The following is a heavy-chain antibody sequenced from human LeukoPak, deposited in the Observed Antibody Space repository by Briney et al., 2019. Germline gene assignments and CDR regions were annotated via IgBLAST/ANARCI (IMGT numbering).Heavy chain of an antibody. CDR2: INPSGGST. J-gene: IGHJ5*02. V-gene: IGHV1-46*01. CDR1: GYTFTSYY. CDR3: AGGGYSSGWYYWFDP. Sequence: ASVKVSCKASGYTFTSYYMHWVRQAPGQGLEWMGIINPSGGSTSYAQKFQGRVTMTRDTSTSTVYMELSSLRSEDTAVYYCAGGGYSSGWYYWFDPWGQGTLVTVSS. D-gene: IGHD6-19*01.